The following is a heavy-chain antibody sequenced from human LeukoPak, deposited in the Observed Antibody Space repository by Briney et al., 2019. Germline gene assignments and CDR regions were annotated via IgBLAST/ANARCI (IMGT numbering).Heavy chain of an antibody. V-gene: IGHV3-48*03. CDR3: ARSAVSGSDSYFDS. CDR2: IDRIPSIL. Sequence: GGSLRLSCEASGFAFNIYQMNWVRQAPGKGLEWVSSIDRIPSILYYADSVRGRFTISRDNAAMYLQMNSLRPDDTAVYYCARSAVSGSDSYFDSWGQEPWSPSPQ. J-gene: IGHJ4*01. D-gene: IGHD5-12*01. CDR1: GFAFNIYQ.